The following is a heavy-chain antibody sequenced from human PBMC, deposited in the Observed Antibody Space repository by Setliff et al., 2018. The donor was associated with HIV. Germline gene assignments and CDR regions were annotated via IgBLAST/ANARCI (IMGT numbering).Heavy chain of an antibody. CDR3: MRRDGRLLNGFDF. CDR1: QYTFTTYW. Sequence: PGESLKISCKGSQYTFTTYWIGWVRQVPGRGLEWMALIYPSDSNIYYSPSFQDQVTISVEKSIATAYLQWSSLKTSDTAIYYCMRRDGRLLNGFDFWGQGTMVTVSS. D-gene: IGHD2-21*02. V-gene: IGHV5-51*01. J-gene: IGHJ3*01. CDR2: IYPSDSNI.